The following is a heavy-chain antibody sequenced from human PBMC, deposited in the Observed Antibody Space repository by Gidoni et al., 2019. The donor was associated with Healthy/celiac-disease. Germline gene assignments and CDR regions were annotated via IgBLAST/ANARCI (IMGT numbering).Heavy chain of an antibody. CDR1: GFTFSGSA. Sequence: EVQLLESGGGLVQPGGSLKLSCAASGFTFSGSAMHWVRQASGKGLEWVCRSRSKANRDATAYEASVKGRFTISRDDSKNTTYLQINSLKTEDTAVYYCTTGARTADYWGQGTLVTVSS. V-gene: IGHV3-73*02. J-gene: IGHJ4*02. CDR2: SRSKANRDAT. D-gene: IGHD3-10*01. CDR3: TTGARTADY.